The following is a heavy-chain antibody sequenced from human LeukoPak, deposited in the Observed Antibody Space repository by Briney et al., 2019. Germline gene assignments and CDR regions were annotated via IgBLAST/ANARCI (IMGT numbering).Heavy chain of an antibody. J-gene: IGHJ6*02. D-gene: IGHD2-15*01. CDR1: GFTFSSYA. Sequence: GGSLRLSCAASGFTFSSYAMCWVRQAPGKGLEWVSSVFGSGGSTYYADSVKGRFTISRDNSKNTLYVQMNSLRVEDTAVYYCAKVSRGYCRGGTCYYYYGMDVWGQGTTVTVSS. CDR3: AKVSRGYCRGGTCYYYYGMDV. V-gene: IGHV3-23*01. CDR2: VFGSGGST.